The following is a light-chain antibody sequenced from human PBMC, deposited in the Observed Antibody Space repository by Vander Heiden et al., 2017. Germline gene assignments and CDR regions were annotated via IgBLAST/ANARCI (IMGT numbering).Light chain of an antibody. J-gene: IGKJ1*01. V-gene: IGKV3-20*01. CDR2: GAF. CDR3: QNDGSSPQT. CDR1: QRVCATY. Sequence: EIVLTQSPGTLSLSPGESATPSCRARQRVCATYLGWYQQKPGQPPRLLIYGAFTRATGIPDRFSGRGSGTDFTLTISRLEPEDCAVYYCQNDGSSPQTFGQGTKVEIK.